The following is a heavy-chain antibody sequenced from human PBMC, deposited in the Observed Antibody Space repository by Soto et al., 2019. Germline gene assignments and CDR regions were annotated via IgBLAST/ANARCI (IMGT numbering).Heavy chain of an antibody. CDR3: AKDRIVMIRGVMNYYGMDV. J-gene: IGHJ6*02. V-gene: IGHV3-30*02. Sequence: SVKGRFTISRDNSKNTLDLQMNSLRAEDTAVYYCAKDRIVMIRGVMNYYGMDVWGQGTTVTVSS. D-gene: IGHD3-10*01.